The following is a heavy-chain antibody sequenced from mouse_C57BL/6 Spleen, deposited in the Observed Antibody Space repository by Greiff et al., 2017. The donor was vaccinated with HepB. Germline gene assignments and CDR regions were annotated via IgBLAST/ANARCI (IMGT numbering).Heavy chain of an antibody. CDR2: ISYDGSN. Sequence: EVHLVESGPGLVKPSQSLSLTCSVTGYSITSGYYWNWIRQFPGNQLEWMGYISYDGSNNYNPSLKNRISITRDTSNNPLFMKLNSVTTEDTATYYCAREGFAYWGQGTLVTVSA. J-gene: IGHJ3*01. CDR1: GYSITSGYY. CDR3: AREGFAY. V-gene: IGHV3-6*01.